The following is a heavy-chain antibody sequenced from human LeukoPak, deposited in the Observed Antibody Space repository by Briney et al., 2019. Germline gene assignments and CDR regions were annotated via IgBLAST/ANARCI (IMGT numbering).Heavy chain of an antibody. CDR1: GDSIRSGTYY. CDR3: ARGGGARRIDY. V-gene: IGHV4-61*02. Sequence: SQTLSLTCSVSGDSIRSGTYYWSWLRQPAGKGLEWIGRIYTSGSTSYNPSLKSRVTISVDTSKNQFSLKLTSVTAADTAVYYCARGGGARRIDYWGQGTMVTVSS. J-gene: IGHJ4*02. D-gene: IGHD3-10*01. CDR2: IYTSGST.